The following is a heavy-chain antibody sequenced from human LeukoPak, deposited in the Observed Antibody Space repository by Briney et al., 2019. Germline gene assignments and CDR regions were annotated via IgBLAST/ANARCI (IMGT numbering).Heavy chain of an antibody. CDR3: ARVSYPLSYMDV. CDR2: ISAYNGNT. V-gene: IGHV1-18*01. Sequence: GESLKISCKGSGYSFTSYGISWVRQAPGQGLEWMGWISAYNGNTNYAQKLQGRVTMTTDTSTSTAYMELRSLRSDDTAVYYCARVSYPLSYMDVWGKGTTVTVSS. J-gene: IGHJ6*03. D-gene: IGHD2-2*01. CDR1: GYSFTSYG.